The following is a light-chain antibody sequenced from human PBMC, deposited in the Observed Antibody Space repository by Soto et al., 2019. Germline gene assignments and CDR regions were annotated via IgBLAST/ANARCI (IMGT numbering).Light chain of an antibody. V-gene: IGLV2-23*02. CDR2: EVS. J-gene: IGLJ1*01. CDR1: SSDVGSYNL. Sequence: LTQPASVSWSPGQSITISCTGTSSDVGSYNLVSWYQQHPGKAPKLMIYEVSKRPSGVSNRFSGSKSGNTASLTISGLQAEDEADYYCCSYAGSSTYVLGTGTKVTVL. CDR3: CSYAGSSTYV.